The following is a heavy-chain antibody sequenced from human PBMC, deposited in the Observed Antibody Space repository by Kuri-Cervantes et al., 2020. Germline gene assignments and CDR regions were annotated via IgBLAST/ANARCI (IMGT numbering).Heavy chain of an antibody. Sequence: GGSLRLSCAASGFTFSAYAMNWVRQSPGKGLEWVSAMSGSGASTYYADSVKGRFTISRDNSKNTLYVQMNSLRHEDTAVYYCARPGHCSGGSCQRAFDIWGPGTMVTVSS. D-gene: IGHD2-15*01. CDR1: GFTFSAYA. J-gene: IGHJ3*02. CDR3: ARPGHCSGGSCQRAFDI. CDR2: MSGSGAST. V-gene: IGHV3-23*01.